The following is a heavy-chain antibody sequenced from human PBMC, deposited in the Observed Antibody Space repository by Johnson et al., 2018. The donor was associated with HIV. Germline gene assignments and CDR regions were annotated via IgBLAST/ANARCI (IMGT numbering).Heavy chain of an antibody. CDR2: ISYDGSST. J-gene: IGHJ3*02. D-gene: IGHD6-13*01. Sequence: QVQLVESGGGVVQPGRSLRLSCAASGFTFSNYGMHWVRQAPGKGLEWVAVISYDGSSTRYADSVQGRFTISRDNAKNTLYLQMNSLRAEDTAVYYCARVGSSWGRDAFDIWGQGTMVTVSS. CDR1: GFTFSNYG. V-gene: IGHV3-30*19. CDR3: ARVGSSWGRDAFDI.